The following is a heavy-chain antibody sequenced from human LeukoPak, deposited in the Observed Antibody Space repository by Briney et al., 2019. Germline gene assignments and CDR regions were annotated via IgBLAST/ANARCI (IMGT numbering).Heavy chain of an antibody. Sequence: SVKVSCKASGGTFRTYSVTWVRQAPGQGLEWMGGIIPIFGTPTYAQKFQGRVKVTTDDATGTAYMELSSLMSEDTAIYYCARVDRYHFYLDVWGKGTPVTVSS. CDR2: IIPIFGTP. CDR3: ARVDRYHFYLDV. V-gene: IGHV1-69*05. J-gene: IGHJ6*03. CDR1: GGTFRTYS.